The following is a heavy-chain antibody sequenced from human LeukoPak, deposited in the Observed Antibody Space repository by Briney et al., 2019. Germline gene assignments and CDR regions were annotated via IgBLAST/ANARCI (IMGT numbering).Heavy chain of an antibody. D-gene: IGHD1-26*01. J-gene: IGHJ4*02. V-gene: IGHV3-23*01. Sequence: GGSLRLSCAASGFTFINYAMGWVRQAPGKGLEWVSTITGSGRLTYYADSVKGRFTISRDNSKNTLYLQMNSLRAEDTALYYCARLIVRVEDGGFWGQGTLVTVSS. CDR2: ITGSGRLT. CDR1: GFTFINYA. CDR3: ARLIVRVEDGGF.